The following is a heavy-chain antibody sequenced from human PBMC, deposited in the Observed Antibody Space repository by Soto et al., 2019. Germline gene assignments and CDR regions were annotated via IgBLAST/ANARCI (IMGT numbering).Heavy chain of an antibody. J-gene: IGHJ2*01. Sequence: QLQLQESGSGLVKPSQTLSLTCAVSGGSISSGGYSWSWIRQPPGKGLEWIGYIYHSGSTYYNPSLKCRAAMAVGWSKNQFSLQLSSETAADTAVYYCARGYYDSSGYPPHWYFDLWGRGTLVTVSS. V-gene: IGHV4-30-2*01. CDR1: GGSISSGGYS. D-gene: IGHD3-22*01. CDR2: IYHSGST. CDR3: ARGYYDSSGYPPHWYFDL.